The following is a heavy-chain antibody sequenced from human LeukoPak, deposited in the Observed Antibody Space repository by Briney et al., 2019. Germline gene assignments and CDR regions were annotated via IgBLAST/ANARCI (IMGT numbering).Heavy chain of an antibody. CDR2: ISYDGSNK. V-gene: IGHV3-30*18. CDR3: AKVGNNWDFDY. Sequence: PGGSLRLSCAASGFTFGSYAMHWVRQAPGKGLEWVALISYDGSNKYYADSVKGRFIISRDNSKNTLYLQMSSLRAEDTAVYYCAKVGNNWDFDYWGQGTLVTVSS. J-gene: IGHJ4*02. CDR1: GFTFGSYA. D-gene: IGHD1-1*01.